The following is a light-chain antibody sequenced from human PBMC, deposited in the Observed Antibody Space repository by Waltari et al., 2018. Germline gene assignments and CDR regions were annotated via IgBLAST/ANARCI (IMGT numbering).Light chain of an antibody. V-gene: IGKV1-5*03. CDR3: QQYNTYSS. Sequence: DTQMTQSPSTLSASVGDTITITCRASQSISNYLAWYQQKPGKAPKLLIYKASSSGSGVPSRFSGSGSGTEFTLTISSLQPDDSATYYCQQYNTYSSFGQGSKLEI. CDR1: QSISNY. CDR2: KAS. J-gene: IGKJ2*03.